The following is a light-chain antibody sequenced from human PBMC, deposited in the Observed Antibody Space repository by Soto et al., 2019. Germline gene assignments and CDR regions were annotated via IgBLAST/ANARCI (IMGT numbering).Light chain of an antibody. V-gene: IGKV3D-15*01. J-gene: IGKJ1*01. CDR1: QSVSSN. CDR2: GAF. CDR3: QQYNNWPRT. Sequence: EIVMTQFPATLSVSPGERATLSCRASQSVSSNLAWYQQKPGQAPRLLIYGAFTRATGIPDRFSGSGSGTEFTLTISSLQSEAIAVYHCQQYNNWPRTFGQGTKVEIK.